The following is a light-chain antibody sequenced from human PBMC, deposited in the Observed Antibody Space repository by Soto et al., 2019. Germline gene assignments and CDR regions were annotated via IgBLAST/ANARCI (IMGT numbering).Light chain of an antibody. CDR3: SSYTSSTRGV. CDR2: EVS. CDR1: SNDVGGYNY. Sequence: QSALTQPASVSGSPGQSITISCTGTSNDVGGYNYVSWYQHHPGKAPKLMIYEVSNRPSGVSYRFSGSKSGNTASLTISGLQAADEADYYCSSYTSSTRGVFGTGTKLTVL. V-gene: IGLV2-14*01. J-gene: IGLJ1*01.